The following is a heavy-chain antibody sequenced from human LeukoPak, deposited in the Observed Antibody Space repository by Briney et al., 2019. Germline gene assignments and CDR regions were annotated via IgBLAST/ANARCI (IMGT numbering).Heavy chain of an antibody. CDR3: AKDGSSSSWYDY. Sequence: GGSLRLSCAASGFTFSGYGMHWVRQAPGKGLEWVAFIRYDGSNKYYADSVKGRFTISRDNSKNTLYLQMNSLRAEDTAVYYCAKDGSSSSWYDYWGQGTLVTVSS. CDR1: GFTFSGYG. CDR2: IRYDGSNK. V-gene: IGHV3-30*02. D-gene: IGHD6-13*01. J-gene: IGHJ4*02.